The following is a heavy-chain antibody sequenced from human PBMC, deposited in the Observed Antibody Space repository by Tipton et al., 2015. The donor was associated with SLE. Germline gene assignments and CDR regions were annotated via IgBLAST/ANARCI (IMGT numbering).Heavy chain of an antibody. CDR2: IYYSGST. Sequence: TLSLTCAVSGGSISSYYWSWIRQPPGKGLEWIGYIYYSGSTNYNPSLKSQVTISVDTSKNQFSLKLSSVTAADTAVYYCASGGGFYFDYWGQGTLVTVSS. J-gene: IGHJ4*02. V-gene: IGHV4-59*01. CDR1: GGSISSYY. CDR3: ASGGGFYFDY. D-gene: IGHD4-23*01.